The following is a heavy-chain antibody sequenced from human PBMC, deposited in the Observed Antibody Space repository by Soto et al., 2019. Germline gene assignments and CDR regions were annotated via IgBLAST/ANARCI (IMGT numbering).Heavy chain of an antibody. CDR3: ARHNYDGSGYYYYYYGMDV. J-gene: IGHJ6*02. CDR1: GVSFSGYD. Sequence: SETLSLTCAVYGVSFSGYDWSWIRPKTGKGLEWIGEINHSGNTNYNPSLKSRVTISVDTSKNQFFLKLSSVTAADTAVYYCARHNYDGSGYYYYYYGMDVWGQGTTVTVSS. V-gene: IGHV4-34*01. D-gene: IGHD3-22*01. CDR2: INHSGNT.